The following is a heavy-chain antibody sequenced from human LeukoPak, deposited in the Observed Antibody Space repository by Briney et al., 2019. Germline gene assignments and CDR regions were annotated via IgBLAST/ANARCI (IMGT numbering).Heavy chain of an antibody. CDR1: GFILSTHG. V-gene: IGHV3-33*01. J-gene: IGHJ4*02. CDR3: ARDLSFGSLDF. CDR2: MWYDGSRE. Sequence: GGSLRLSCAASGFILSTHGMHWVRQAPGKGLEWVAGMWYDGSREDYADSVKGRFTISRDMSKNTLNLQMDSLRVEDTAMFYCARDLSFGSLDFRGQGTLVTVSS. D-gene: IGHD1-26*01.